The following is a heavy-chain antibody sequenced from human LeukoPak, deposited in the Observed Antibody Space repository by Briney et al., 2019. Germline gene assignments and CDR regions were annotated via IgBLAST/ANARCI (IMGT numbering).Heavy chain of an antibody. CDR2: IYTSGST. J-gene: IGHJ4*02. CDR3: AREGSVDY. CDR1: GGSISSGSYY. V-gene: IGHV4-61*02. Sequence: SETLSLTCTVSGGSISSGSYYWSWIRQPAGKGLEWIGRIYTSGSTNYNPSLKSRDTISLDTSKNQFSLKLSSVTAADTAVYYCAREGSVDYWGQGTLVTVSS.